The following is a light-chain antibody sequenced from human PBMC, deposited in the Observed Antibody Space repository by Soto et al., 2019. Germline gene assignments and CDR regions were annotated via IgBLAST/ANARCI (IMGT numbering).Light chain of an antibody. V-gene: IGKV4-1*01. CDR1: QSVFHKSNNKNY. J-gene: IGKJ2*01. CDR3: HQYYGNPS. Sequence: DIVLTQSPDSLAVSLGERATINCKSSQSVFHKSNNKNYLAWYQQKPGQPPKLIIYWTSTRESGVPERFSGSWSGTDFTLTINRLQAEDVAVYYCHQYYGNPSFGQGTKLEIK. CDR2: WTS.